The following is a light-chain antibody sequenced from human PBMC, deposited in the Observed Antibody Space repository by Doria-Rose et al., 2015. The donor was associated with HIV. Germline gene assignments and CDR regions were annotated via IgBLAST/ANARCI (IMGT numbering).Light chain of an antibody. V-gene: IGKV1-5*03. CDR2: KAS. Sequence: TQSPSTLSASVGDRVTITCRASQSIDSWLAWYQQKPRNAPKLLISKASNLESGVPSRFSGSGSWTEFARTVSSLQPDDFATYYCQQYSGYPWTFGQGTKVETK. J-gene: IGKJ1*01. CDR1: QSIDSW. CDR3: QQYSGYPWT.